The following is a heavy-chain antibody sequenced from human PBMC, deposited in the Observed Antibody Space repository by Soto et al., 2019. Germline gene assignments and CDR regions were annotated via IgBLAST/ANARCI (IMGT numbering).Heavy chain of an antibody. Sequence: SETLSLTCIVSAGSISSTTYYWGWIRQPPGKGLEWIGSIYYSGSPSYNPSLKNQVTISVDASKDQFSLRLSSVTAADTGVYYCARHQRSGTYYDGNDYWGQGALVTVS. J-gene: IGHJ4*02. CDR3: ARHQRSGTYYDGNDY. D-gene: IGHD1-26*01. V-gene: IGHV4-39*01. CDR1: AGSISSTTYY. CDR2: IYYSGSP.